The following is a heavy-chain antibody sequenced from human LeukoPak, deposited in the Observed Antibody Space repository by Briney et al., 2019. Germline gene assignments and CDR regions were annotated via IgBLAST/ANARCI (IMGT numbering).Heavy chain of an antibody. J-gene: IGHJ6*02. CDR2: INSDGSST. D-gene: IGHD3-10*01. Sequence: GGSLRLSCAASGFTFSSYWMHWVRQAPGKGLVWVSRINSDGSSTSYADSVKGRFTISRDNAKNTLYLQMNSPRAEDTAVYYCARDIGYYGSGASCMDVWGQGTTVTVSS. CDR3: ARDIGYYGSGASCMDV. V-gene: IGHV3-74*01. CDR1: GFTFSSYW.